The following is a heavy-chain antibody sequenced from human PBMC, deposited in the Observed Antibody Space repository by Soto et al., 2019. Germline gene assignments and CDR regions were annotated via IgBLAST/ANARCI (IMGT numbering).Heavy chain of an antibody. J-gene: IGHJ4*02. D-gene: IGHD1-26*01. Sequence: EVQLFESGGGLVQPGGSLSLACAASGFAFSTFAVSWVRQAPGKGLEWVSSISGGGGNIWYADSVKGRFTISGDNSRNTLYLQMNSLRAEDTAVYYCATFPTVYSGSSYFHYWGQGTLVTVSS. V-gene: IGHV3-23*01. CDR1: GFAFSTFA. CDR3: ATFPTVYSGSSYFHY. CDR2: ISGGGGNI.